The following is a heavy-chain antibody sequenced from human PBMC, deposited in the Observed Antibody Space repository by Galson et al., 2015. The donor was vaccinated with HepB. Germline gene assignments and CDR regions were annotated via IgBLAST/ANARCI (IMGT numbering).Heavy chain of an antibody. V-gene: IGHV4-39*01. CDR1: SVSISSANNY. D-gene: IGHD2/OR15-2a*01. J-gene: IGHJ5*02. CDR2: VNYSGAT. CDR3: ARPIISSDVSGFDP. Sequence: LSLTCTVSSVSISSANNYWSWIRQAPGERLEYIGSVNYSGATYYNPSFKSRVSMSVDTSRNQFSLKLNSVTAADTAVYYCARPIISSDVSGFDPWGQGTMVTVSS.